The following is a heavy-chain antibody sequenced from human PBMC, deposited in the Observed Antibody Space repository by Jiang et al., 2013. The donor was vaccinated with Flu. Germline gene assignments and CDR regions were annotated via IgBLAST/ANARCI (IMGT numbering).Heavy chain of an antibody. CDR2: TYYRSKWYN. CDR1: GDSVSRNTAA. Sequence: QTLSLTCGISGDSVSRNTAAWNWVRQSPSRGLEWLGRTYYRSKWYNDYAVSVKSRITINPDTSKNQFSLQLNSVTPEDTAVYYCASAVVALPGSFAYWGQGSLVTVSS. J-gene: IGHJ4*02. D-gene: IGHD1-7*01. CDR3: ASAVVALPGSFAY. V-gene: IGHV6-1*01.